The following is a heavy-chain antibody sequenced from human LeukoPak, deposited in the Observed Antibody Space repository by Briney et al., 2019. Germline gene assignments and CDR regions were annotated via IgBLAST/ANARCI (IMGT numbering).Heavy chain of an antibody. D-gene: IGHD3-22*01. CDR1: GGSISSNNW. V-gene: IGHV4-4*02. CDR3: ARVLSGSNFDY. J-gene: IGHJ4*02. Sequence: SGTLSLTCAVSGGSISSNNWWSWVRQPPEKGLEWIGEIFHSGGTNYNPSLKSRVTISVDKPKNQFSLKLSSVTAADTAVYYCARVLSGSNFDYWGQGTLVTVSS. CDR2: IFHSGGT.